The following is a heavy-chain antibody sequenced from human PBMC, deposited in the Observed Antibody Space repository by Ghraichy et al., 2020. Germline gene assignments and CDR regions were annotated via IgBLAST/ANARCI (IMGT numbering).Heavy chain of an antibody. D-gene: IGHD4-23*01. J-gene: IGHJ4*02. CDR3: ARAEPHGCNTYHVY. V-gene: IGHV3-48*02. CDR1: GFTFSSYR. CDR2: IGSGTSTI. Sequence: GGSLRLSCAASGFTFSSYRMHWVRQAPGKGLVWVSYIGSGTSTIYYADSVKGRFTISRDNAKNSLYLQMNSLSDEDTAVYYCARAEPHGCNTYHVYGGQGTLVTVSA.